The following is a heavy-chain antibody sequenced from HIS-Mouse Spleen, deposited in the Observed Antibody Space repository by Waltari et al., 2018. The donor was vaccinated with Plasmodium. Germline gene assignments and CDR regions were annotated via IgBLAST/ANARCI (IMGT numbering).Heavy chain of an antibody. CDR3: AREDILTGYYNDYWYFDL. J-gene: IGHJ2*01. V-gene: IGHV3-21*01. Sequence: EVQLVESGGGLVQPGGSLRLSCAASGFTFSSYSMNWVRQAPGKGLEWVSSISSSSSYIYYADSVKGRFTISRDNAKNSLYLQMNSLRAEDTAVYYCAREDILTGYYNDYWYFDLWGRGTLVTVSS. CDR1: GFTFSSYS. D-gene: IGHD3-9*01. CDR2: ISSSSSYI.